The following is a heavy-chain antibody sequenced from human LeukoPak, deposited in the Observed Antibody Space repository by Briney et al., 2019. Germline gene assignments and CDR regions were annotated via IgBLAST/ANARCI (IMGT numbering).Heavy chain of an antibody. CDR3: EKVSWRELPSYDFDY. V-gene: IGHV3-23*01. Sequence: GGSLRLSCAVCGFTFSNYTMSWVRQAPGKGLEWVSSISGSGADTYYADSVKGRFTISRDNSKNTLYLHMNSLRAEDTAVYYCEKVSWRELPSYDFDYWGQGTLVTVSS. J-gene: IGHJ4*02. D-gene: IGHD2-15*01. CDR2: ISGSGADT. CDR1: GFTFSNYT.